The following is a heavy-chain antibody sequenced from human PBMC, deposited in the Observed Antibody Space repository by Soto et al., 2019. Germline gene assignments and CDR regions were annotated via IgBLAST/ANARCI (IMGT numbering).Heavy chain of an antibody. Sequence: EVQLLESGGGLVQPGGSLRLSCAASGFTFSSSAMNWVRQAPGKGLEWVSAVSGSGGRTYYADSVKGRFTISRDNSKNTLYLQMNSLRAEDTAVYYCAKGGCSTNSCYGLGYWGQGTLVTVSS. J-gene: IGHJ4*02. CDR3: AKGGCSTNSCYGLGY. V-gene: IGHV3-23*01. D-gene: IGHD2-2*01. CDR2: VSGSGGRT. CDR1: GFTFSSSA.